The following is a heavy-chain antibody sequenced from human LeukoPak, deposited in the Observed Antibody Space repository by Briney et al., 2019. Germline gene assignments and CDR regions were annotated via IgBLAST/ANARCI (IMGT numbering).Heavy chain of an antibody. J-gene: IGHJ5*02. D-gene: IGHD1-26*01. CDR1: GFTFTRYW. CDR2: IKEDGSEK. CDR3: VYGGSYYVA. V-gene: IGHV3-7*01. Sequence: GRSLRLSCAASGFTFTRYWMTWVRQAPGTGLELVANIKEDGSEKYYVDSVKGRFTISRDNAKNSLYLQMNSLRPEDTAVYYCVYGGSYYVAWGQGTLVTVSS.